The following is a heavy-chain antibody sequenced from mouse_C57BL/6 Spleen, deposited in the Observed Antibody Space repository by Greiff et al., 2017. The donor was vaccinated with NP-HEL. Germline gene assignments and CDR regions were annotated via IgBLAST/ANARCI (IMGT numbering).Heavy chain of an antibody. Sequence: VQLQQSGPELVKPGDSVKISCKASGYSFTGYFMNWVMQSHGKSLEWIGRINPYNGDTFYNQKFTGKATLTVDKSSSTAHMELRSQTSEDSAHYNSARTYYGSSPFDYWGQGTTLTVSS. D-gene: IGHD1-1*01. V-gene: IGHV1-20*01. CDR3: ARTYYGSSPFDY. CDR1: GYSFTGYF. CDR2: INPYNGDT. J-gene: IGHJ2*01.